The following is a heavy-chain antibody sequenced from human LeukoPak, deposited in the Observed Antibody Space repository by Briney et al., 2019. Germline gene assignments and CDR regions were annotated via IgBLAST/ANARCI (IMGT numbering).Heavy chain of an antibody. D-gene: IGHD2-21*02. CDR2: INHSGST. Sequence: SETLSLTCAVHGGSFSGYYWSWIRQPPGKGLEWIGEINHSGSTNYNPSLKSRVTISVDTSKNQLSLKLSSVTAADTAVYYCASSLVMTHDYWGQGTLVTVSS. CDR3: ASSLVMTHDY. CDR1: GGSFSGYY. V-gene: IGHV4-34*01. J-gene: IGHJ4*02.